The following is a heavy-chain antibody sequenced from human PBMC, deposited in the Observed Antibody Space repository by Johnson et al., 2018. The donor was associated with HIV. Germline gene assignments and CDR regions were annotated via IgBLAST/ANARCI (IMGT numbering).Heavy chain of an antibody. CDR1: GFTFSDYY. J-gene: IGHJ3*02. CDR2: ISSSGSTI. Sequence: QMQLVESGGGLVKPGGSLRISCAASGFTFSDYYMSWIRQAPGKGLEWVSYISSSGSTIYYADSVKGRFTISRDNAKNSLYLQMNSLRAEDTAVYYCARDHIRGYDSPNDAFDIWGQGTMVTVSS. V-gene: IGHV3-11*04. D-gene: IGHD3-22*01. CDR3: ARDHIRGYDSPNDAFDI.